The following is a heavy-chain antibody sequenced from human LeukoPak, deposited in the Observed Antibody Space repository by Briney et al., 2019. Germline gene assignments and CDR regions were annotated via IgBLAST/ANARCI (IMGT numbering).Heavy chain of an antibody. CDR2: ISGSGGGT. CDR3: AKHSSSWHYFDY. J-gene: IGHJ4*02. V-gene: IGHV3-23*01. CDR1: GFTFSTYG. Sequence: GGSLRLSCAASGFTFSTYGMSWVRQAPGKGLEWVSAISGSGGGTYFADSVKGRFTISRDNSKNTLFLQMDSLRADDTAVYYCAKHSSSWHYFDYWGQGTLVTVSS. D-gene: IGHD6-13*01.